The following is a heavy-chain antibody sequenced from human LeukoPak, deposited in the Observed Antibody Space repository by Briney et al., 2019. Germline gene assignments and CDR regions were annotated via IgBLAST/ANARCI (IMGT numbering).Heavy chain of an antibody. J-gene: IGHJ4*02. CDR3: AKLASSGSRGCFDY. CDR1: GFTFSSYA. D-gene: IGHD6-19*01. CDR2: IYSGGST. Sequence: GGSLRLSCAASGFTFSSYAMSWVRQAPGKGLEWVSVIYSGGSTYYADSVKGRFTISRDNSKNTLYLQMNSLRAEDTAVYYCAKLASSGSRGCFDYWGQGTLVTVSS. V-gene: IGHV3-23*03.